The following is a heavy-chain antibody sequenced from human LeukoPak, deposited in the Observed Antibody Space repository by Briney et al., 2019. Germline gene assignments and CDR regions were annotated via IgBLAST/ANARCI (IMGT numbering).Heavy chain of an antibody. CDR2: IYSGGST. CDR1: GFTVSSNY. D-gene: IGHD5-12*01. J-gene: IGHJ3*02. CDR3: ARDQVDIVATGAFDI. V-gene: IGHV3-53*01. Sequence: GGSLRLSCAASGFTVSSNYMSWVRQAPGKGLEWVSVIYSGGSTYYADSVKGRFTISRDNSKNTVYLQMNSLRAEDTAVYYCARDQVDIVATGAFDIWGQGTMVTVSS.